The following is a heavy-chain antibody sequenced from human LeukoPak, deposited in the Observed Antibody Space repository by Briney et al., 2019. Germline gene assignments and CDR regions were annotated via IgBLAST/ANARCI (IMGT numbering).Heavy chain of an antibody. J-gene: IGHJ4*02. Sequence: GGSLRLSCAASGFTFSNYMMHWVRQAPGKGLDWVAVILEDGSIQYYADSVKGRFTTSRDNSKNTLFPQMNSLRGEDTAMYYCARVQGGGFRTADYWGQGTLVTVSS. V-gene: IGHV3-30*04. D-gene: IGHD1-14*01. CDR1: GFTFSNYM. CDR3: ARVQGGGFRTADY. CDR2: ILEDGSIQ.